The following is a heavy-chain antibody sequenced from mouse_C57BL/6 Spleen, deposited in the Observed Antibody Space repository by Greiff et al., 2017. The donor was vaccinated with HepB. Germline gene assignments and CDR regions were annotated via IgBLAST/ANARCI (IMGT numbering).Heavy chain of an antibody. V-gene: IGHV1-18*01. Sequence: EVKLVESGPELVKPGASVKIPCKASGYTFADYNMDWVKQSHGKSLEWIGDINPNNGGTIYNQKFKGKATLTVDKSSSTAYMELRSLTSEDTAVYYCARNYYGSSFAYWGQGTLVTVSA. J-gene: IGHJ3*01. CDR3: ARNYYGSSFAY. CDR2: INPNNGGT. D-gene: IGHD1-1*01. CDR1: GYTFADYN.